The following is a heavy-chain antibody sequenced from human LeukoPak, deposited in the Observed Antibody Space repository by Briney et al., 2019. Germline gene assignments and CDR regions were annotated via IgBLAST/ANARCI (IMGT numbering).Heavy chain of an antibody. CDR2: IYTNTGNP. Sequence: ASVKVSCKASGYTFTSYAMNWVRQAPGQGLEWMGWIYTNTGNPTYAQGFTGRFVFSLDTSVSTAYLQISSLKAEDTAVYYCARDLGLTMVRGVLGDWGQGTLVTVSS. D-gene: IGHD3-10*01. V-gene: IGHV7-4-1*02. CDR1: GYTFTSYA. J-gene: IGHJ4*02. CDR3: ARDLGLTMVRGVLGD.